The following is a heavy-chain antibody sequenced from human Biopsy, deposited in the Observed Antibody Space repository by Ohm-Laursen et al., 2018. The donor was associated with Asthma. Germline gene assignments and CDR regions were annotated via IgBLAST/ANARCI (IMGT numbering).Heavy chain of an antibody. Sequence: GSSVKVSCKASGYTFINYAIHWARQAPGQRLEWMGWINAGNGNTKYSQKFQGRVTITRDTSASTAYMDLSSLRSGDTAVYYCARTYYDFLTGQVNDVFAIWGQGTMVTVSS. CDR3: ARTYYDFLTGQVNDVFAI. D-gene: IGHD3-9*01. J-gene: IGHJ3*02. CDR1: GYTFINYA. V-gene: IGHV1-3*01. CDR2: INAGNGNT.